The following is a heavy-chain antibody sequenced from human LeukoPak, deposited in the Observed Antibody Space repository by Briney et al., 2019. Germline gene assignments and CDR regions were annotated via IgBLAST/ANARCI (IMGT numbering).Heavy chain of an antibody. D-gene: IGHD3-16*02. CDR3: ARVLRSAFDI. Sequence: PGGSLRLSCAASGFTFNTYAMSWIRQPPGKGLEWIGYIYYSGSTNYNPSLKSRVTISVDTSKNQFSLKLSSVTAADTAVYYCARVLRSAFDIWGQGTMVTVSS. CDR2: IYYSGST. CDR1: GFTFNTYA. V-gene: IGHV4-59*01. J-gene: IGHJ3*02.